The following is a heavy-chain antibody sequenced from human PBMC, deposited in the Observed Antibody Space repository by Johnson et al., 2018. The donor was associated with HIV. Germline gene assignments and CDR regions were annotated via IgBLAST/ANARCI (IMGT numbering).Heavy chain of an antibody. CDR2: LFSGGTT. D-gene: IGHD6-13*01. J-gene: IGHJ3*02. Sequence: VQLVESGGGLIQPGGSLRLSCAASGFTVSSNYMSWVRQAPGKGLEWVSVLFSGGTTYYADSVKGRFTISRDNSKNTLYLQMGSLRAEDMAVYYCARDEGPYSSSWTHAFDIWGQGTMVTVSS. CDR3: ARDEGPYSSSWTHAFDI. V-gene: IGHV3-66*03. CDR1: GFTVSSNY.